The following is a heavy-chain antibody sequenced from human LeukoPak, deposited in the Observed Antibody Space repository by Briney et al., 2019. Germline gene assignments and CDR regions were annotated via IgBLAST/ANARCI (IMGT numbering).Heavy chain of an antibody. J-gene: IGHJ4*02. V-gene: IGHV3-7*01. D-gene: IGHD1-7*01. CDR2: IKEDGGEK. Sequence: GGSLRLFCAVSGFSLSTYWMSWVRQAPGKGLELVANIKEDGGEKYHVDSVEGRFTISRDNRRNSLYLQMNSLRAEDTAVYYCARASDVGTTDYWGQGTLVAVSS. CDR3: ARASDVGTTDY. CDR1: GFSLSTYW.